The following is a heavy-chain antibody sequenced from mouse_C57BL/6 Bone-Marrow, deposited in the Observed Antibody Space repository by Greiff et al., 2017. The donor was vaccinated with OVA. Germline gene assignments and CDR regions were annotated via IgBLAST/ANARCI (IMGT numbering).Heavy chain of an antibody. CDR3: AKDDYYWYFDV. Sequence: EVQRVESGGGLVQSGRSLRLSCATSGFTFSDFYMEWVRQAPGKGLEWIAASSNKANDNTTEYSASVKGRFIVSRDTSHSILYLQMHALRAEDTAIYYCAKDDYYWYFDVWGTGTTVTVSS. CDR2: SSNKANDNTT. J-gene: IGHJ1*03. CDR1: GFTFSDFY. V-gene: IGHV7-1*01.